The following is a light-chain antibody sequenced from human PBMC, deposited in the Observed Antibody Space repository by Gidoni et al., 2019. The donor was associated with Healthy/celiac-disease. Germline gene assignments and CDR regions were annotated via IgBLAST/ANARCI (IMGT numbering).Light chain of an antibody. CDR2: AAS. V-gene: IGKV1-39*01. CDR1: QSISSY. Sequence: DIHMTQSPSSLSASVGDRVTTTCRESQSISSYLNWYQQKPGKAPKLLIYAASSLQSGVPSRFSGSGSGTDFTLTISSLQPEDFATYYCQQSYSTPPTFGQGTKVEIK. J-gene: IGKJ1*01. CDR3: QQSYSTPPT.